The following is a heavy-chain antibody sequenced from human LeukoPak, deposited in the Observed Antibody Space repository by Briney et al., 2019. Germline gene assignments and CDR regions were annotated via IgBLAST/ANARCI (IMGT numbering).Heavy chain of an antibody. CDR3: ARVMIGVAFY. CDR1: GRSISSYY. D-gene: IGHD3-3*01. CDR2: IYHSGST. J-gene: IGHJ4*02. Sequence: SETLSLTCTVSGRSISSYYWSWVPQPPGKGLECMGYIYHSGSTNYNPSLKSRVNISVDTSKNQFSLTLSSVTAADTAVYYCARVMIGVAFYLGERTMVTVSS. V-gene: IGHV4-59*01.